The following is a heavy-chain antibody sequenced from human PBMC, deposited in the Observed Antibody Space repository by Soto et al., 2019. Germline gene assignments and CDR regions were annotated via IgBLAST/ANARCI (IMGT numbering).Heavy chain of an antibody. CDR3: ARDQGGYSGYDYLPWFDP. D-gene: IGHD5-12*01. V-gene: IGHV4-30-4*01. CDR1: GGSISSGDYY. Sequence: SETLSLTCTVSGGSISSGDYYWSWIRQPPGKGLEWIGYIYYSGSTYYNPSLKSRVTISVGTSKNQFSLKLSSVTAADTAVYYCARDQGGYSGYDYLPWFDPWGQGTLVTVSS. J-gene: IGHJ5*02. CDR2: IYYSGST.